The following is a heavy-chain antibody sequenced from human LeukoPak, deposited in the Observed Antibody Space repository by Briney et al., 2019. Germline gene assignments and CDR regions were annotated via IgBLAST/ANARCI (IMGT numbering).Heavy chain of an antibody. V-gene: IGHV1-8*01. CDR2: MNPNSGNT. CDR3: ARGPQTSYYVPPYGMDV. D-gene: IGHD3-10*02. J-gene: IGHJ6*02. Sequence: ASVKVSCKASGYTFTSYDVSWVRQASGQGLEWVGWMNPNSGNTGYAQNFQGRVTMTRDTSISTAYMELTSLRSEDTAVYYCARGPQTSYYVPPYGMDVWGQGTTVTVSS. CDR1: GYTFTSYD.